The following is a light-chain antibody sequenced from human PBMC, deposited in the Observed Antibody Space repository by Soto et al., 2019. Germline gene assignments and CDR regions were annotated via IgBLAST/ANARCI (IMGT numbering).Light chain of an antibody. Sequence: ENVLTQSPGTLSLSPGERATLSCRASQTVSSYLTWYQQRPGQAPRLLISGASRRATGIPDRFSGSGSGTDFPLTISRLEPEDFALYYCQQYGTSPITCAQGTRLEIK. CDR1: QTVSSY. CDR3: QQYGTSPIT. J-gene: IGKJ5*01. V-gene: IGKV3-20*01. CDR2: GAS.